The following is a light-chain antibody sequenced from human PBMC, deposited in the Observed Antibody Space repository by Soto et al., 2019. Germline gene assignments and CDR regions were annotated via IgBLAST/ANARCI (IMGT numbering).Light chain of an antibody. CDR1: SSDVGGYNY. J-gene: IGLJ1*01. CDR2: DVS. V-gene: IGLV2-14*01. Sequence: QSVLTQPASVSGSPGQSITISCTGTSSDVGGYNYVSWYQQLPGKAPKLMIYDVSNRPSGVSNRFSGSKSGNTASLTISGLQAEDEADYYCSSYTSSSTLVVFGTGTKVTVL. CDR3: SSYTSSSTLVV.